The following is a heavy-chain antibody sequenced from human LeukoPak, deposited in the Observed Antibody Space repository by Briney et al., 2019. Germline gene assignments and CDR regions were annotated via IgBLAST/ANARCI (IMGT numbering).Heavy chain of an antibody. CDR2: IIPIFGTA. CDR3: ASGPLYGGYDD. V-gene: IGHV1-69*05. CDR1: GGTFSSYA. J-gene: IGHJ4*02. Sequence: VASVKVSCKASGGTFSSYAISWVRQAPGQGLEWMGRIIPIFGTANYAQEFQGRVTITTDESTSTAYMELSSLRSEDTAVYYCASGPLYGGYDDWGQGTLVTVSS. D-gene: IGHD5-12*01.